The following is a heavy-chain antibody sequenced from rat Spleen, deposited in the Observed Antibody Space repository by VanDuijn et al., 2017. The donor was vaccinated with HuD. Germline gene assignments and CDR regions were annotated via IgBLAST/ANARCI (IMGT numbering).Heavy chain of an antibody. D-gene: IGHD1-1*01. Sequence: QVQLKESGPGLVQPSQTLSLTCTVSGFSLNSYNVHWVRRPTGQGLEWRGVMWRGGNTDYNSALKSRQSITRDTSKSQVVLKMNSLQPEDTAPYYCAGEGDSGDCFAYWGQGTLVTVSS. J-gene: IGHJ3*01. V-gene: IGHV2-30*01. CDR3: AGEGDSGDCFAY. CDR2: MWRGGNT. CDR1: GFSLNSYN.